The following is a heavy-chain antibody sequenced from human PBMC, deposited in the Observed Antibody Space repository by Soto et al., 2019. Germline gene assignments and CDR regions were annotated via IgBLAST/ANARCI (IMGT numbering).Heavy chain of an antibody. CDR3: ARGYSGYDYGNGDYYYYGMDV. V-gene: IGHV1-69*01. CDR2: IIPIFGTA. D-gene: IGHD5-12*01. Sequence: QVQLVQSGAEVQKPGSSVKVSCKASGGTFSSYAISWVRQAPGQGLEWMGGIIPIFGTANYAQKFQGRVTITADESTSPAYMELSSLRSEDTAVYYCARGYSGYDYGNGDYYYYGMDVWGQGTTVTVSS. J-gene: IGHJ6*02. CDR1: GGTFSSYA.